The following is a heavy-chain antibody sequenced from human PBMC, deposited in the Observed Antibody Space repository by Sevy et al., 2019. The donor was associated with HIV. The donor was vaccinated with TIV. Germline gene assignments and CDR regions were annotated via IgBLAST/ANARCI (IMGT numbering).Heavy chain of an antibody. D-gene: IGHD3-3*01. CDR1: GGSISSGDYY. Sequence: SETLSLTCTVSGGSISSGDYYWSWIRQPPGKGLEWIGYIYYSGSTYYNPSLKSRVTISVDTSKNQFHLKLSSVTAADTAGYYCAREPHNYDFWSGSTLFDPWGQGTLVTVSS. V-gene: IGHV4-30-4*01. CDR3: AREPHNYDFWSGSTLFDP. CDR2: IYYSGST. J-gene: IGHJ5*02.